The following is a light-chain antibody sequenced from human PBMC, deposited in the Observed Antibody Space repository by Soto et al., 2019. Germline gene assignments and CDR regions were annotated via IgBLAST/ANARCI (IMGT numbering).Light chain of an antibody. CDR1: SSDVGSYNL. V-gene: IGLV2-23*02. Sequence: QSALTQAASVSGSPGQSITISCTGTSSDVGSYNLVSWYQQHQGKAPKLMIYEVSKRPSGLSNRFSGSKSGNTASLTISGLQAEDEADYYCCSYAGSRTPLIFGTGTKLTVL. CDR3: CSYAGSRTPLI. CDR2: EVS. J-gene: IGLJ1*01.